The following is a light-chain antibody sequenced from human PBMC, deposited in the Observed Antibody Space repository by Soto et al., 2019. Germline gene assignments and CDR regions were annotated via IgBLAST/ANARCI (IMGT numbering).Light chain of an antibody. CDR2: WAS. V-gene: IGKV4-1*01. CDR3: HQYYSPPLT. CDR1: QSVLFSSNSKDF. Sequence: DIVLTQSPDSLAVSLGERATINCKSSQSVLFSSNSKDFIAWYQQKPGQSPRLLMYWASTRESGVPDRFSGSGSGTDFTRTISSLQAEDVAVYYCHQYYSPPLTFGGGTKVEIK. J-gene: IGKJ4*01.